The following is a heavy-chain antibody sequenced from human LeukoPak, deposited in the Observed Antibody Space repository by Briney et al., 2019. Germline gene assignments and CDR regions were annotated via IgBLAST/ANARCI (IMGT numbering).Heavy chain of an antibody. Sequence: ASVKVSCKASGYTFTGYYIHWVRQAPGQGLEWMGWINPKSCGTKYAQKFQGRVTMTSDTSISTAYMELSSLRSDDTAVYYCARYCSGGTCSPIDYWGQGTLVTVSS. CDR3: ARYCSGGTCSPIDY. CDR2: INPKSCGT. V-gene: IGHV1-2*02. CDR1: GYTFTGYY. D-gene: IGHD2-15*01. J-gene: IGHJ4*02.